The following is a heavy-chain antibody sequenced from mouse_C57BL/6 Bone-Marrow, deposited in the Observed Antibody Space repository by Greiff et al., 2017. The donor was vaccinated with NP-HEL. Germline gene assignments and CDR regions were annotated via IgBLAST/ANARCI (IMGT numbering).Heavy chain of an antibody. CDR2: ISSGGSYT. CDR1: GFTFSSYG. Sequence: EVKLQESGGDLVKPGGSLKLSCAASGFTFSSYGMSWVRQTPDKRLEWVATISSGGSYTYYPDSVKGRFTISRDNAKNNLYLQMSSLKSEDTAMYYCARHYGSSADYYAMDYWGQGTSVTVSS. J-gene: IGHJ4*01. V-gene: IGHV5-6*01. CDR3: ARHYGSSADYYAMDY. D-gene: IGHD1-1*01.